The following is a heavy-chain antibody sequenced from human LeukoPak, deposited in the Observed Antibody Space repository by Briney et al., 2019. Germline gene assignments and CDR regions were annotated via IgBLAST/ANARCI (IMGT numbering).Heavy chain of an antibody. CDR3: ARSPITIFGVVIEYRFDP. J-gene: IGHJ5*02. D-gene: IGHD3-3*01. V-gene: IGHV1-69*05. CDR1: GGTFSSYA. CDR2: IIPIFGTA. Sequence: ASVKVSCKASGGTFSSYAISWVRQAPGQGLEWMGGIIPIFGTANYAQKFQGRVTITTDESTSTAYMELSSLRSEDTAVYYCARSPITIFGVVIEYRFDPWGQGTLVTVSS.